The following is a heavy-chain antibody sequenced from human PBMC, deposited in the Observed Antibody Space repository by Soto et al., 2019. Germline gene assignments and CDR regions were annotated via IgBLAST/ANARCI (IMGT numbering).Heavy chain of an antibody. CDR2: IIPTLGKP. CDR1: GDTFSRHN. J-gene: IGHJ6*02. Sequence: QVQLVQSGAEVKNPGSSVKVSCKASGDTFSRHNINWVRQAPGQGLEWMGRIIPTLGKPNYAQKLQGRVTISADMSTTTSYMDLHSLRSDDTAVYYCARDSTTFPYYFRMDVWGQGTTVTVSS. D-gene: IGHD4-4*01. CDR3: ARDSTTFPYYFRMDV. V-gene: IGHV1-69*08.